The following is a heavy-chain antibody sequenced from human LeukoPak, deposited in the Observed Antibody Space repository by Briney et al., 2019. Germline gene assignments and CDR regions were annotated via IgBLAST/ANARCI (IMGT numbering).Heavy chain of an antibody. D-gene: IGHD1-26*01. V-gene: IGHV1-3*01. Sequence: ASVNVSCKASGYTFTSYAIHWVRQAPGQRLEWMGWISAGNGNTKYSQNFQGRVTFISNTSATTAFMELSSLRSEDAAVYYCARDSGSGNNDYWGQGTLVTVSS. CDR1: GYTFTSYA. J-gene: IGHJ4*02. CDR3: ARDSGSGNNDY. CDR2: ISAGNGNT.